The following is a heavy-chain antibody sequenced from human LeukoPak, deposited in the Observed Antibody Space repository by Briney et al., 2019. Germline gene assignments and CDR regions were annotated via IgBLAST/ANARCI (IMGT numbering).Heavy chain of an antibody. CDR2: IIPIFGTA. Sequence: SVKVSCKASGGTFSSYAISWVRQAPGQGLEWMGGIIPIFGTANYAQKFQGRVTITADESTCTAYMELSSLRSEDTAVYYCASSGYCSGGSCYSWFDPWGQGTLVTVSS. V-gene: IGHV1-69*13. J-gene: IGHJ5*02. CDR3: ASSGYCSGGSCYSWFDP. CDR1: GGTFSSYA. D-gene: IGHD2-15*01.